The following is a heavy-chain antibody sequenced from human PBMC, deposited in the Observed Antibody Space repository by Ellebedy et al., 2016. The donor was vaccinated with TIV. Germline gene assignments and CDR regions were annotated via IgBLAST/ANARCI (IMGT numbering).Heavy chain of an antibody. Sequence: LRLXCTVSGGSISSGGYYWSWIRQHPVKGLEWMGYIYYSGSAYYNPSLKSRLTMSVDTSKNQFSLKLRSVTAADTAVYYCARVHGDYAPPAIDYWGQGTLVTVSS. D-gene: IGHD4-17*01. CDR2: IYYSGSA. V-gene: IGHV4-31*03. CDR1: GGSISSGGYY. CDR3: ARVHGDYAPPAIDY. J-gene: IGHJ4*02.